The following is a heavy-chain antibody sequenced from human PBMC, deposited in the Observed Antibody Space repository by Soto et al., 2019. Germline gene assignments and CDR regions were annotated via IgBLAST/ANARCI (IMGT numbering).Heavy chain of an antibody. D-gene: IGHD3-3*01. J-gene: IGHJ4*01. CDR2: IYWDDDK. Sequence: QITLKESGPTLVKPTQPLTLTCYFSGFSLSTYGVGVGWIRQPPGKALEWLALIYWDDDKRYSTALKSRLTITKETSKNNAVFIIINRLPVDTTTLYCGGFERFLVPCDYWGHGTLVTVSS. V-gene: IGHV2-5*02. CDR1: GFSLSTYGVG. CDR3: GGFERFLVPCDY.